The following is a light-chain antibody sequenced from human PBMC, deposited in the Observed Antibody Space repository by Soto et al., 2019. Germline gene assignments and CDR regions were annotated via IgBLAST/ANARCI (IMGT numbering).Light chain of an antibody. CDR2: GAS. V-gene: IGKV3D-15*01. CDR3: QQQHHWHPGT. Sequence: EIVMTQSPATLSVSPGGRATLSCRASQSVSSNLAWYRQRPGQPPRLLIYGASTRFTGIPSRFSGSGSGTEVTITSSSRQPAEAAVYYCQQQHHWHPGTFGGGTKVEIK. J-gene: IGKJ4*01. CDR1: QSVSSN.